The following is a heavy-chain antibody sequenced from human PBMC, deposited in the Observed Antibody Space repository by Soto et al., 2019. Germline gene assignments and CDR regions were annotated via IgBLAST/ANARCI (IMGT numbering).Heavy chain of an antibody. V-gene: IGHV3-30*18. Sequence: GGSLRLSCAAPGFTFSSYGMHWVRQAPGKGLEWVAVISYDGSNKYYADSVKGRFTISRDNSKNTLYLQMNSLRAEDTAVYYCAKPVGAFLEWLSYFDCCVQGSLFTVSS. CDR3: AKPVGAFLEWLSYFDC. D-gene: IGHD3-3*01. CDR2: ISYDGSNK. J-gene: IGHJ4*02. CDR1: GFTFSSYG.